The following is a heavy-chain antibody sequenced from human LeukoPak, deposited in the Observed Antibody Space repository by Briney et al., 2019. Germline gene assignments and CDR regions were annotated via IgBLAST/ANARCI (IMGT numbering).Heavy chain of an antibody. J-gene: IGHJ4*02. CDR3: ARALTSGSYTMVPGY. Sequence: PGGSLRLSCATSGFSFSSYAMSGVRQAPGRGLEGVSAMSSSDDGRYYAASLRGRFTISRDTSRSTLYLQMNSLRAEDGDVYYCARALTSGSYTMVPGYWGQGTLVTVSS. CDR2: MSSSDDGR. V-gene: IGHV3-23*01. D-gene: IGHD1-26*01. CDR1: GFSFSSYA.